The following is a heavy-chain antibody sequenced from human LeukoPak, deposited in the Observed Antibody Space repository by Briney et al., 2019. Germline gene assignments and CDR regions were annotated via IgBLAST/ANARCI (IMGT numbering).Heavy chain of an antibody. CDR3: ARGPHRGLMVYAT. CDR1: GGTFSSYA. Sequence: SVKVSCKASGGTFSSYAISWVRQAPGQGLEWMGGIIPILGTANYAQKFQGRVTITADESTSTAYMELSSLRSEDTAVHYCARGPHRGLMVYATWGQGTLVTVSS. D-gene: IGHD2-8*01. J-gene: IGHJ5*02. CDR2: IIPILGTA. V-gene: IGHV1-69*13.